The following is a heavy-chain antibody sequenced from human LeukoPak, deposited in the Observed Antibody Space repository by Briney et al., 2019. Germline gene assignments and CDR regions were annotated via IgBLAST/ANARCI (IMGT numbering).Heavy chain of an antibody. D-gene: IGHD3-3*01. CDR2: VFYGGMT. CDR1: GGSISTPY. Sequence: SETLSLTCSVSGGSISTPYWHWIRPSPEKGLEWMCFVFYGGMTNYNPSLKSRVTVSLDTSKNQFSLKLTSVTAADTAVYYCASGTVFGVITPQYFHFWGQGTRVTVSS. J-gene: IGHJ4*02. V-gene: IGHV4-59*11. CDR3: ASGTVFGVITPQYFHF.